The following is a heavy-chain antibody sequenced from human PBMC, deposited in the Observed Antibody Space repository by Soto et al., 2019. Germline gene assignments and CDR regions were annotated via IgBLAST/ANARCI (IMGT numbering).Heavy chain of an antibody. CDR1: GFTFTSSA. D-gene: IGHD5-18*01. CDR2: IVVGSGNT. CDR3: AAGLRDTDYYYYGMDV. V-gene: IGHV1-58*01. J-gene: IGHJ6*02. Sequence: GASVKVSCKASGFTFTSSAVQWVRQARGQRLEWIGWIVVGSGNTNYAQKFQERVTITRDMSTSTAYMELSSLRSEDTAVYYCAAGLRDTDYYYYGMDVWGQGTTVTVSS.